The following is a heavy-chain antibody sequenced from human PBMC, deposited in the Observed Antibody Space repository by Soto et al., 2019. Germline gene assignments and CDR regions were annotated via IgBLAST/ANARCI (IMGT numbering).Heavy chain of an antibody. CDR2: ISGGGGST. CDR3: AKDRYFDWLSPVLDY. V-gene: IGHV3-23*01. CDR1: GFTFRNYW. Sequence: GGSLRLSCAASGFTFRNYWMHWVRQTPGKGLEWVSAISGGGGSTYYADSVKGRYTISRDNSKNTLYLQMNSLRAEDTAVYYCAKDRYFDWLSPVLDYWGQGTLVTVSS. J-gene: IGHJ4*02. D-gene: IGHD3-9*01.